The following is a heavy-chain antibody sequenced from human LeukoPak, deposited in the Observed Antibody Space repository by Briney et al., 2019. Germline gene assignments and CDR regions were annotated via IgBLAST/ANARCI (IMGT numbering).Heavy chain of an antibody. Sequence: SETLSLTCTVSGGSIGSSSYYWGWIRQPPGEGLEWIGSIYYSGSTYYNPSLKSRVTISVDTSKNQFSLKLSSMTAADTAVYYCARGALLWFGDRMEYYFDYWGQGTLLTVSS. CDR2: IYYSGST. D-gene: IGHD3-10*01. CDR3: ARGALLWFGDRMEYYFDY. J-gene: IGHJ4*02. V-gene: IGHV4-39*07. CDR1: GGSIGSSSYY.